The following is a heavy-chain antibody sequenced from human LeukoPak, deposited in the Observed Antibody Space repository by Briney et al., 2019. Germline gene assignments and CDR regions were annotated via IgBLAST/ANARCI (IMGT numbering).Heavy chain of an antibody. J-gene: IGHJ5*02. Sequence: GGSLRLSCAASGFTFRSYGMHWVRQAPGKGLEWVAFIRYDGSNKYYADSVKGRFTISRDNSKNTLYLQMNSLRAEDTAVYYCAKDHVGATFDWFDPWGQGTLVTVSS. CDR1: GFTFRSYG. D-gene: IGHD1-26*01. CDR3: AKDHVGATFDWFDP. CDR2: IRYDGSNK. V-gene: IGHV3-30*02.